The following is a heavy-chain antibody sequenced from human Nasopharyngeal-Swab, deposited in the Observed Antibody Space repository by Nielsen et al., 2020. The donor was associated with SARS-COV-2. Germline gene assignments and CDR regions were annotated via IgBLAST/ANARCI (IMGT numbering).Heavy chain of an antibody. CDR2: IKSDGISI. CDR3: ATDKFYNAYD. Sequence: GGSLRLSCVASAYNFRDYWMHWFRQAPGKGLVCVSRIKSDGISITYADSVKGRFTISRDDAKKTLYLQMNSLRAEDTAVYYCATDKFYNAYDWGQGTLVTVSS. V-gene: IGHV3-74*03. D-gene: IGHD3-10*01. J-gene: IGHJ4*02. CDR1: AYNFRDYW.